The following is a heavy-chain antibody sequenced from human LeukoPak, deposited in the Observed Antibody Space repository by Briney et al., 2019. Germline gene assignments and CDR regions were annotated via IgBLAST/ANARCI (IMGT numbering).Heavy chain of an antibody. Sequence: PGGSLRLSCAASGFTFSSYWMHWVRQAPGKGLVWVSRINSDGSSTSYADSVKGRFTISRDNAKNTLYLQMNSLRAEDTAVYYCARDHDSSSWYERLYYSYYMGVWGKGTTVTISS. CDR2: INSDGSST. D-gene: IGHD6-13*01. J-gene: IGHJ6*03. CDR3: ARDHDSSSWYERLYYSYYMGV. CDR1: GFTFSSYW. V-gene: IGHV3-74*01.